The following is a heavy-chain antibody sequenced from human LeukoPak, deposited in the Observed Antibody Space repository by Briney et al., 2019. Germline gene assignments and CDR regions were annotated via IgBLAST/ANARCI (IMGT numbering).Heavy chain of an antibody. J-gene: IGHJ4*02. Sequence: SETLSLTCAVYGGSFSGYYWSWIRQPPGKGLEWIGEINHSGSTNYNPSLKSRVTISVDTSKNQFSLKLSSVTAADTAVYYCARASVLEWLRLDYWGQGTLVTVSS. V-gene: IGHV4-34*01. CDR3: ARASVLEWLRLDY. CDR2: INHSGST. CDR1: GGSFSGYY. D-gene: IGHD3-3*01.